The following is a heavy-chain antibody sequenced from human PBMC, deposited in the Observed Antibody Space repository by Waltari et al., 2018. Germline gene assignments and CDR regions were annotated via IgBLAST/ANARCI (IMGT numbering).Heavy chain of an antibody. CDR3: VRGLRSFDY. J-gene: IGHJ4*02. V-gene: IGHV3-7*01. CDR1: GFAFSSYW. Sequence: EVQLVESGGGLVQPGGSLRLSCAASGFAFSSYWMTWVRQAPGKGLEWVANIKQDGSEKYYVDSLKGRFTISRDNAKNSVYLQMSSLRAEDTAVYYCVRGLRSFDYWGQGTLVTVSS. D-gene: IGHD4-17*01. CDR2: IKQDGSEK.